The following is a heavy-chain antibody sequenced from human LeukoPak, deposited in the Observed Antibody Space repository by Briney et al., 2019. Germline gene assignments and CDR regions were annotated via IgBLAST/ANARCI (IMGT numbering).Heavy chain of an antibody. J-gene: IGHJ4*02. CDR1: ELTSSTSW. Sequence: GGSLRLSCAASELTSSTSWMSWVRQAPGKGLEWVAQTKQDGSEKYYVDSVKGRFTTSRDKNSLFLQMKSVRAEDTAVYYCVGWGISGITNHWGKGTLVTVSS. D-gene: IGHD1-7*01. V-gene: IGHV3-7*01. CDR2: TKQDGSEK. CDR3: VGWGISGITNH.